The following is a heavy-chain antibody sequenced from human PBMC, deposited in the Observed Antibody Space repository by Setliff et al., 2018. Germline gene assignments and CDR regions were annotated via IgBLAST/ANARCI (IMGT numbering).Heavy chain of an antibody. Sequence: PGGSLRLSCAASGFTFHGHGLDWVRQAPGKGLEWVGFIRSKAYGGTTEYAASVKGRFTISIDDSKSIAYLQMNSLKTEDTAVCYCTREASVDFWSGYPYYYYMDVWGKGTTVTVSS. CDR3: TREASVDFWSGYPYYYYMDV. J-gene: IGHJ6*03. V-gene: IGHV3-49*04. D-gene: IGHD3-3*01. CDR2: IRSKAYGGTT. CDR1: GFTFHGHG.